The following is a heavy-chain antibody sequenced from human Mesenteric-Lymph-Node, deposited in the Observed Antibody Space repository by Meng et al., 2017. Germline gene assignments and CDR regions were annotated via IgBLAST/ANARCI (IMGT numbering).Heavy chain of an antibody. J-gene: IGHJ6*02. V-gene: IGHV1-69*05. CDR3: ARPSSGWNYYYYGMDV. D-gene: IGHD6-19*01. CDR2: IIPIFGTA. Sequence: SVKVSCKASGGTFSSYAISWVRQAPGQGLEWMGGIIPIFGTANYAQKFQGRVTITTDESTSTAYMELSSLRSEDTAVYYCARPSSGWNYYYYGMDVRGQGTTVTVSS. CDR1: GGTFSSYA.